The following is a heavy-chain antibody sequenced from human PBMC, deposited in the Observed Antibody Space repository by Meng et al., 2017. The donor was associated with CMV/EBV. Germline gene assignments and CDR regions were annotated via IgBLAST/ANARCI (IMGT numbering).Heavy chain of an antibody. D-gene: IGHD2-2*01. CDR1: APSPSSFE. Sequence: SLCPSCAASAPSPSSFEMNWVRQAPGNVLEWVSYISSSGSHTYYADSVKSRFTISRDNAKNSLYLQMNSLRGEDTAVYYCARDTSIVVVPTDKYYYGMDVWGQGTTVTVSS. V-gene: IGHV3-48*03. J-gene: IGHJ6*02. CDR3: ARDTSIVVVPTDKYYYGMDV. CDR2: ISSSGSHT.